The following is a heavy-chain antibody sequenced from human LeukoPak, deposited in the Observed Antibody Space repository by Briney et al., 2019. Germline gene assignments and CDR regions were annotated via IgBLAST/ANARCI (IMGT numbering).Heavy chain of an antibody. D-gene: IGHD4-17*01. CDR3: ARVYGDYVRKFQHYYGMDV. CDR2: ISSSSSTI. V-gene: IGHV3-48*01. CDR1: GFTFSSYS. J-gene: IGHJ6*02. Sequence: PGGSLRLSCAAFGFTFSSYSMNWVRQAPGKGLEWVSYISSSSSTIYYADSVKGRFTISRDNAKNSLYLQMNSLRSDDTAVYYCARVYGDYVRKFQHYYGMDVWGQGTTVTVSS.